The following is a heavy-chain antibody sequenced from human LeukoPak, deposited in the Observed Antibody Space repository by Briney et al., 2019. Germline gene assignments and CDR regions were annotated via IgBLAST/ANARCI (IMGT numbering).Heavy chain of an antibody. V-gene: IGHV1-58*01. CDR3: AAGYCSGGSCYPYYYYGMDV. D-gene: IGHD2-15*01. CDR2: IVVGSGNT. Sequence: SVKVSCKACGFTFTSSAVQWVRQARGQRLEWIGWIVVGSGNTNYAQKFQERVTITRDMSTSTAYMELSSLRSEDTAVYYCAAGYCSGGSCYPYYYYGMDVWGQGTTVTVSS. CDR1: GFTFTSSA. J-gene: IGHJ6*02.